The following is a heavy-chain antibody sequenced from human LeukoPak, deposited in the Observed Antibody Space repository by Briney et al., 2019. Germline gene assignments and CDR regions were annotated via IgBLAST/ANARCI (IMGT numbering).Heavy chain of an antibody. CDR3: ARELRDGYKDDAFDI. CDR1: GFTFSSYW. D-gene: IGHD5-24*01. CDR2: INSDGSST. J-gene: IGHJ3*02. Sequence: GGSLRLSCAASGFTFSSYWMHWVRQAPGKGLVWVSRINSDGSSTSYADSVKGRFTISRDNAKNTLYLQMNSLRAEDTAVYYCARELRDGYKDDAFDIWGQGTMVTVSS. V-gene: IGHV3-74*01.